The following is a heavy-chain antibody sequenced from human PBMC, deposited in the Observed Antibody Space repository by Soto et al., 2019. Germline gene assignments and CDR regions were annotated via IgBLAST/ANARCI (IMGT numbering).Heavy chain of an antibody. CDR1: GFTFSSYA. CDR3: AKDIVMAYYILTGYLWDY. Sequence: GGSLRLSCAASGFTFSSYAMSWVRQAPGKGLEWVSAISGSGGSTYYADSVKGRFTISRDNSKNTLYLQMNSLRAEDTAVYYCAKDIVMAYYILTGYLWDYWGQGTLVTVAS. J-gene: IGHJ4*02. CDR2: ISGSGGST. D-gene: IGHD3-9*01. V-gene: IGHV3-23*01.